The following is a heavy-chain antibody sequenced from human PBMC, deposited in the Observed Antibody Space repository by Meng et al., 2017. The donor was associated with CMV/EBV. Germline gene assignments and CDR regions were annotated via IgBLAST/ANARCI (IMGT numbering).Heavy chain of an antibody. CDR2: ITPIFGVA. CDR1: VVTFSSCT. Sequence: SSVNVSCQASVVTFSSCTLSWVRQAPGQGLEWMGGITPIFGVAQYAQNFQGRVTITADEYTNTAYMDVSSLRSEDTAVYYCATGATTSRFRVDYWGQGTLVTVSS. D-gene: IGHD2-2*01. V-gene: IGHV1-69*13. CDR3: ATGATTSRFRVDY. J-gene: IGHJ4*02.